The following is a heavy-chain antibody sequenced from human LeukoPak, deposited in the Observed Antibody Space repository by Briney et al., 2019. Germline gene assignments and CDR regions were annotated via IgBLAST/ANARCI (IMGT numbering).Heavy chain of an antibody. CDR3: ARDRRVASLDY. CDR1: GFTFNNYA. CDR2: ISGSGGRT. V-gene: IGHV3-23*01. D-gene: IGHD5-12*01. Sequence: PGGSLRLSCAASGFTFNNYAMSWVRQAPGKGLEWVSSISGSGGRTYYVDSVKGRFTISRDNSKNTLYLQMNSLRAEDTAVYYCARDRRVASLDYWGRGTLVTVSS. J-gene: IGHJ4*02.